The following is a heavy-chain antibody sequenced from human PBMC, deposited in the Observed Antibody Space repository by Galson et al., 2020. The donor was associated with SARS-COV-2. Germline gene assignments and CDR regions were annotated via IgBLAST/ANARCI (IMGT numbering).Heavy chain of an antibody. D-gene: IGHD3-22*01. V-gene: IGHV4-39*01. CDR1: GVSITSSPSY. J-gene: IGHJ3*01. CDR3: ARHMSGITVTSAFHL. CDR2: VYYSGTA. Sequence: SETLSLTCTVSGVSITSSPSYWGWIRQPPGKGLEWVASVYYSGTAYYNPSLKSRVTISVDTSKNQFSLTLSSVTAADTALYYCARHMSGITVTSAFHLWGQGTLVSVSS.